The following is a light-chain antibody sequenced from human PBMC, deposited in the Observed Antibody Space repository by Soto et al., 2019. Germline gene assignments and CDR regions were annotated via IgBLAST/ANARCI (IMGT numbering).Light chain of an antibody. CDR2: GAS. CDR1: QSVSSSY. Sequence: EIVLTQSPGTLSLSPGERATLSCRASQSVSSSYLAWYQQKPGQAPMLLIYGASSRATGIPDRFSGSGSGTDFTLTISRLEPEDFAVYYCQQYGSSPTWTCGQGSKVEIK. CDR3: QQYGSSPTWT. V-gene: IGKV3-20*01. J-gene: IGKJ1*01.